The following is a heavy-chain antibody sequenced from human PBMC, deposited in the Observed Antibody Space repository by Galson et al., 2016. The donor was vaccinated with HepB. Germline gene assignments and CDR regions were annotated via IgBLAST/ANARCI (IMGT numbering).Heavy chain of an antibody. CDR1: GYTFTGYQ. Sequence: SVKVSCKASGYTFTGYQMHWVRQAPGQGLEWMGWINPNNSDTNFAQKFQGSVTMTRDTSIRTAYMELSRLRSDDTAVYYCARSRFLEWVFLDYWGQGTLVTVSS. J-gene: IGHJ4*02. V-gene: IGHV1-2*04. D-gene: IGHD3-3*01. CDR3: ARSRFLEWVFLDY. CDR2: INPNNSDT.